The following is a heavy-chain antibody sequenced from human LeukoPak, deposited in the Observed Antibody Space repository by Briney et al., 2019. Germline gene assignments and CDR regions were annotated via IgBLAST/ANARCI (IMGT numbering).Heavy chain of an antibody. CDR1: GYSFTSNV. D-gene: IGHD3-22*01. CDR2: ISAYNGNT. CDR3: ARGDPYYDSSGYYFPWDY. Sequence: ASVKVSCKASGYSFTSNVISWVRQAPGQGLEWMGWISAYNGNTNYAQKLQGRVTMTTDTSTSTAYMELSRLRSDDTAVYYCARGDPYYDSSGYYFPWDYWGQGTLVTVSS. V-gene: IGHV1-18*01. J-gene: IGHJ4*02.